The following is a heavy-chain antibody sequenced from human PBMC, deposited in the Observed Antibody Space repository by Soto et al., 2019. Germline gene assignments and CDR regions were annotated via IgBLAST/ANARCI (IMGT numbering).Heavy chain of an antibody. CDR1: GGSISSSSYY. D-gene: IGHD2-15*01. CDR3: ARHVPQYCSGGSCYSLYPYFDY. J-gene: IGHJ4*02. Sequence: QLQLQESGPGLVKPSETLSLTCTVSGGSISSSSYYWGWIRQPPGKGLEWIGSIYYSGSTYYNPSLKSRVTISEDTSKNQVSLKLSSVTAADTAVYYCARHVPQYCSGGSCYSLYPYFDYWGQGTLVTVSS. CDR2: IYYSGST. V-gene: IGHV4-39*01.